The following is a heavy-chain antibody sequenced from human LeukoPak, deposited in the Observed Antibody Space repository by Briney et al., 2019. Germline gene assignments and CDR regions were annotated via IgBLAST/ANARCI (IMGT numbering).Heavy chain of an antibody. CDR1: GFTFSDYY. CDR2: ISGSSSYI. Sequence: GGSLRLSCAASGFTFSDYYMSWIRQAPGKGLEWVSSISGSSSYIYYADSVKGRFTISRDNAKNSLYLQMNSLRAEDTAVYYCAGDFSSNYYDSSGYYDHAFDIWGQGTMVTVSS. V-gene: IGHV3-11*06. J-gene: IGHJ3*02. D-gene: IGHD3-22*01. CDR3: AGDFSSNYYDSSGYYDHAFDI.